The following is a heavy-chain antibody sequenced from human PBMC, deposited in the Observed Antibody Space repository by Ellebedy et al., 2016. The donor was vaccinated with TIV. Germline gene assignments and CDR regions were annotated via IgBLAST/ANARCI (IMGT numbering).Heavy chain of an antibody. CDR2: ISAYNGKT. D-gene: IGHD6-19*01. CDR3: ARGGSSGWDTGEFDY. V-gene: IGHV1-18*01. CDR1: GYTFTSFG. J-gene: IGHJ4*02. Sequence: ASVKVSCKASGYTFTSFGISWVRQAPGQGLEWMGWISAYNGKTKYSQKLQGRVTMTTDTYTRTAYMGLRSLISDDTAVYYCARGGSSGWDTGEFDYWGQGTLVTVSS.